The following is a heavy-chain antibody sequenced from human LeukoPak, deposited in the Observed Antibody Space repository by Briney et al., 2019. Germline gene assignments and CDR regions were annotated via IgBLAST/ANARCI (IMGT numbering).Heavy chain of an antibody. CDR3: ARANSIQYSSSWYAKDWYFDL. CDR2: ISGSGGST. D-gene: IGHD6-13*01. CDR1: GFTFSSYS. V-gene: IGHV3-23*01. Sequence: GGSLRLSCAASGFTFSSYSMSWVRQAPGKGLEWVSAISGSGGSTYYADSVKGRFTISRDSSKNTLFLQMNSLRPEDTAVYYCARANSIQYSSSWYAKDWYFDLWGRGTLVTVSS. J-gene: IGHJ2*01.